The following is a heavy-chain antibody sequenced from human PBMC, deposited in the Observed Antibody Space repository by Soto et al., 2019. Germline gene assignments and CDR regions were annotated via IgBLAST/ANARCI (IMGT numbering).Heavy chain of an antibody. D-gene: IGHD2-8*02. CDR3: ARFMHYSHPGGSSPSGFDM. J-gene: IGHJ3*02. CDR2: INPYSGGA. CDR1: GYTFTDYF. V-gene: IGHV1-2*02. Sequence: ASVKVSCKASGYTFTDYFIHWVRQAPGQGLEWIGWINPYSGGADLSQKFQGRVTMTKDTSISTAYMEVSSLRSDDTAVFYCARFMHYSHPGGSSPSGFDMSGQG.